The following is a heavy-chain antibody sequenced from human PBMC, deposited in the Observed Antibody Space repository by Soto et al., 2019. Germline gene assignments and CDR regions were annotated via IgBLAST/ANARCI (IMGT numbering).Heavy chain of an antibody. J-gene: IGHJ4*02. D-gene: IGHD2-21*01. V-gene: IGHV3-74*01. CDR1: GFTFSSYW. CDR3: ARGRQCGYYVDY. CDR2: INGDGSST. Sequence: EVQLVESGGGLVQPGGSLRLSCAASGFTFSSYWMHWVRQAPGKGLVWVSRINGDGSSTNYADSVKGRFTISRDNAKNTLYLQMNSLRAEDTAVYYCARGRQCGYYVDYWGQGTLVTVSS.